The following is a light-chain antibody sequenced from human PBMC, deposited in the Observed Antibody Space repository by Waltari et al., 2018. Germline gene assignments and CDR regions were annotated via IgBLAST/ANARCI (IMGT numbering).Light chain of an antibody. CDR3: QQYHSVPLT. CDR1: QDIKQS. V-gene: IGKV1-33*01. J-gene: IGKJ4*01. CDR2: DAS. Sequence: DIHRTQSPSSLSAPVGDRAPITSQASQDIKQSLNWFHQKPGTAPEVLIFDASNSQTGAPSRFSGSGSGTDFTFTISSLQPEDMGTYYCQQYHSVPLTFGGGTTVEIK.